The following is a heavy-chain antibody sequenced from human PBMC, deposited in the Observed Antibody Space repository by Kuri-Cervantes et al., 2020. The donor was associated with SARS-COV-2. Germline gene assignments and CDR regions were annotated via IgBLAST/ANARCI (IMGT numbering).Heavy chain of an antibody. CDR2: ISGSGVGT. V-gene: IGHV3-23*01. D-gene: IGHD2/OR15-2a*01. CDR1: GFTFSSFA. J-gene: IGHJ4*02. CDR3: AKVGLSFDY. Sequence: GESLKISCAASGFTFSSFAMSWVRQAPGKGLEWVSSISGSGVGTYYADSGKGRFTIYRDNSKNTLYLQMNSLRAEDSALYYCAKVGLSFDYWGQGTLVTVSS.